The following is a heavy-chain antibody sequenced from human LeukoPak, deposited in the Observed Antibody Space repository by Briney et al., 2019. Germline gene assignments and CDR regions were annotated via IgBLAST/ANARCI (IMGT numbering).Heavy chain of an antibody. V-gene: IGHV4-30-2*01. D-gene: IGHD3-9*01. J-gene: IGHJ5*02. CDR2: IYHSGST. CDR1: GGSISSGGYS. Sequence: PSETLSLTCAVSGGSISSGGYSWSWIRQPPGKGLEWIGYIYHSGSTYYNPSLRSRVTISVDRSKNQFSLKLSSVTAADTAVYYCARTLGNFDWLLPFDPWGQGTLVTVSS. CDR3: ARTLGNFDWLLPFDP.